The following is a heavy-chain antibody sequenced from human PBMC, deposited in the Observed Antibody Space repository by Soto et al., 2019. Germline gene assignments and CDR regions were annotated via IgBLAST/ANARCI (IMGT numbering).Heavy chain of an antibody. CDR3: AKGTGTTGYYGMDV. J-gene: IGHJ6*02. CDR2: ISYDGSNK. Sequence: GGSLRLSGAASGFTFSSYGMHWVRQAPGKGLEWVAVISYDGSNKYYADSVKGRFTISRDNSKNTLYLQMNSLRAEDTAVYYCAKGTGTTGYYGMDVWGQGTTVTVSS. CDR1: GFTFSSYG. D-gene: IGHD1-7*01. V-gene: IGHV3-30*18.